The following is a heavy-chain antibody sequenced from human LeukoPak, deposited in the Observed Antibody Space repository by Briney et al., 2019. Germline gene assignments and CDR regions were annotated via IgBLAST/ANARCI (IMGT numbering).Heavy chain of an antibody. CDR1: GYIFANYW. CDR3: ARPYSSGRDY. J-gene: IGHJ4*02. V-gene: IGHV5-51*01. D-gene: IGHD6-19*01. CDR2: IFPGDSDT. Sequence: GESLKISCKASGYIFANYWIGWVRQMPGKGLEWMGIIFPGDSDTRYSPSFQGQVTISADKSISTAYLQWSSLKASDTAMYYCARPYSSGRDYWGQGTLVTVSS.